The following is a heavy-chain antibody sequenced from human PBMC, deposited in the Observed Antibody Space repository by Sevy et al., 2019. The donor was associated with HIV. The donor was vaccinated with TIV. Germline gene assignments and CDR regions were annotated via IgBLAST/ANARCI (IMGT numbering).Heavy chain of an antibody. CDR2: ISSSSSTI. CDR1: GFTFSSYS. V-gene: IGHV3-48*01. CDR3: ARSHCSSTNCYAYYYYGMDV. D-gene: IGHD2-2*01. Sequence: GGSLRLSCAASGFTFSSYSMNWVRQAPGKGLEWVSYISSSSSTIYYADSVKGRFTISRDNAKNSLYLQMNSLRVEDTTVYYCARSHCSSTNCYAYYYYGMDVWGQGTTVTVSS. J-gene: IGHJ6*02.